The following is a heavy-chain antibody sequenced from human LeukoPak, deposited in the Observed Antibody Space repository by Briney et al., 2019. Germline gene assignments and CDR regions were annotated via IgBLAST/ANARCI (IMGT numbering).Heavy chain of an antibody. D-gene: IGHD1-14*01. CDR1: GGPFRHSY. CDR3: VRGPDHAKVGY. Sequence: PSETLSLTCAVYGGPFRHSYWNWVRQPPGKGLEWIGEINHSGISSYKPSLSSRVTMSQDTSKNHFSLKLASVAAAATAVYYCVRGPDHAKVGYWGQGTPVTVSP. J-gene: IGHJ4*02. V-gene: IGHV4-34*01. CDR2: INHSGIS.